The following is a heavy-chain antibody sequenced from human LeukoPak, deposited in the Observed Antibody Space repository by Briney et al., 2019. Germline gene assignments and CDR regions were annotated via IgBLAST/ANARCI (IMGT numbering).Heavy chain of an antibody. V-gene: IGHV4-39*01. CDR3: ARIVGATDYFDH. J-gene: IGHJ4*02. CDR1: GDSTSSSSYY. D-gene: IGHD1-26*01. CDR2: IYFSGST. Sequence: PSETLSLTCTVSGDSTSSSSYYWGWIRQPPGKGLEWIGSIYFSGSTYYNPSLKSRVTITDDTSNNQFSLTLTSVTAADTAVYYCARIVGATDYFDHWGQGTLVTVSS.